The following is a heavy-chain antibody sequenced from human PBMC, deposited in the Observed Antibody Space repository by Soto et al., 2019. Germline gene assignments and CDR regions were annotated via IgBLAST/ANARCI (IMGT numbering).Heavy chain of an antibody. J-gene: IGHJ4*02. CDR1: GGSISSSSYY. D-gene: IGHD4-17*01. Sequence: QLQLQESGPGLVKPSETLSLTCTVSGGSISSSSYYWGWIRQPPGKGLEWIGSIYYSGSTYYNPSLKSRVTISVDTSKNQFSLKLSSVTAADTAVYYCARRRRYGDCFDYWGQGTLVTVSS. CDR2: IYYSGST. CDR3: ARRRRYGDCFDY. V-gene: IGHV4-39*01.